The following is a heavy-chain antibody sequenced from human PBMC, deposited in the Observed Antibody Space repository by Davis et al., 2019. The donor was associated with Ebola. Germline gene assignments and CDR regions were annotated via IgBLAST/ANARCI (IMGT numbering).Heavy chain of an antibody. CDR1: GGSISSYY. D-gene: IGHD3-22*01. CDR2: IYYSGST. V-gene: IGHV4-59*01. Sequence: MPSETLSLTCTVSGGSISSYYWSWIRQPPGKGLEWIGYIYYSGSTNYNPSLKSRVTISVDTSKNQFSLKLSSVTAADTAVYYCARFSSGYYGRSYYYYGMDVWGQGTTVTVSS. CDR3: ARFSSGYYGRSYYYYGMDV. J-gene: IGHJ6*02.